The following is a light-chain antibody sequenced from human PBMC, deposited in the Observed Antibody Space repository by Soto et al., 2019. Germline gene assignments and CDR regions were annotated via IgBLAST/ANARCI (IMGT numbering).Light chain of an antibody. J-gene: IGKJ2*01. CDR3: QQRSNWPYT. CDR1: QSVSNNY. Sequence: EMVLTQSPGTRSLSPGERAGLAVRASQSVSNNYLAWYQQKPGQAPRLLIYGASTRATGIPDRFSGSGSGTDFTLTISSLEPEDFAVYHCQQRSNWPYTFGQGTKVDIK. CDR2: GAS. V-gene: IGKV3D-20*02.